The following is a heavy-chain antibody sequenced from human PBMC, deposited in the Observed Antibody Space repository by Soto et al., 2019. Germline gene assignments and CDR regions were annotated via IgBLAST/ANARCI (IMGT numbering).Heavy chain of an antibody. CDR1: GYTFTGYY. J-gene: IGHJ6*02. Sequence: GASVKVSCKASGYTFTGYYMHWVRQAPGQGLEWMGWINPNSGGTNYAQKFQGWVTMTRDTSISTAYMELSRLRSDDTAVYYCARGPVVTLDYYYDGMDVRGQRTTDTGSS. CDR2: INPNSGGT. V-gene: IGHV1-2*04. D-gene: IGHD3-22*01. CDR3: ARGPVVTLDYYYDGMDV.